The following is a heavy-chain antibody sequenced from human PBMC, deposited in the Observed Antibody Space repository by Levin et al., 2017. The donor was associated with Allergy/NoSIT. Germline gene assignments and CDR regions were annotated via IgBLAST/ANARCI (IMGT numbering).Heavy chain of an antibody. V-gene: IGHV4-34*01. CDR2: INHSGST. J-gene: IGHJ3*02. CDR3: ARAAAGTGPTYAFDI. Sequence: GSLRLSCAVYGGSFSGYYWSWIRQPPGKGLEWIGEINHSGSTNYNPSLKSRVTISVDTSKNQFSLKLSSVTAADTAVYYCARAAAGTGPTYAFDIWGQGTMVTVSS. CDR1: GGSFSGYY. D-gene: IGHD6-13*01.